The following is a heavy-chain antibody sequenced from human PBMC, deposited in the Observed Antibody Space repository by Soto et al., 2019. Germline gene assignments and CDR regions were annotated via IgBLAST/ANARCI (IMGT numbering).Heavy chain of an antibody. D-gene: IGHD1-26*01. CDR1: GFTFSDYS. CDR2: ISTISTHI. J-gene: IGHJ4*02. Sequence: PGGSLRLSCAASGFTFSDYSMNWVRQGPGKGLEWVSSISTISTHIYYADSLKGRFTISRDNVKNSLYLQMNSLRAEDTAGYYGERGLRGEGAYGAGAWFDYWGQGTLVTVSS. V-gene: IGHV3-21*01. CDR3: ERGLRGEGAYGAGAWFDY.